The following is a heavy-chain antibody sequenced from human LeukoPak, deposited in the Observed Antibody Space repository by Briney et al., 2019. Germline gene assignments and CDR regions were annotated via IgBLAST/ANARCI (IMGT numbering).Heavy chain of an antibody. Sequence: GASVKVSCKASGYTFTSYGISWVRQAPGQGLEWMGWISAYNGNTNYAQKLQGRVTMTTDTSTSTAYTELRSLRSDDTAVYYCARGGGPVYCSGTSCHNANWFDPWGQGTLVTVSS. V-gene: IGHV1-18*01. J-gene: IGHJ5*02. CDR3: ARGGGPVYCSGTSCHNANWFDP. CDR2: ISAYNGNT. D-gene: IGHD2-2*02. CDR1: GYTFTSYG.